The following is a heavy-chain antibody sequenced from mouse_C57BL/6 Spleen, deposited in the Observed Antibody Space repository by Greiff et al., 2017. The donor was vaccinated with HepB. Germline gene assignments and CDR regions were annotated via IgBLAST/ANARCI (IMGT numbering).Heavy chain of an antibody. Sequence: EVKVVESGEGLVKPGGSLKLSCAASGFTFSSYAMSWVRQTPEKRLEWVAYISSGGDYIYYADTVKGRFTISRDNARNTLYLQMSSLKSEDTAMYYCTRRGPREGYAMDYWCQGTSVTVSS. CDR2: ISSGGDYI. V-gene: IGHV5-9-1*02. J-gene: IGHJ4*01. CDR1: GFTFSSYA. CDR3: TRRGPREGYAMDY.